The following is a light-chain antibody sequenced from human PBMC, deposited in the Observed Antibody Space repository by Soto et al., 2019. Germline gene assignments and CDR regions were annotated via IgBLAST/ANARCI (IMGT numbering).Light chain of an antibody. Sequence: VLTRSPVTLSLSQRERGTRSCRSTHNLGTLYLAWFQQKSAQAPRLLIYSASRRATGIPARFSGSGSGTDFTLTIRRLEPEDVAVYYCQHYDSAPPGTFGQGTKVDTK. CDR3: QHYDSAPPGT. V-gene: IGKV3-20*01. CDR1: HNLGTLY. CDR2: SAS. J-gene: IGKJ1*01.